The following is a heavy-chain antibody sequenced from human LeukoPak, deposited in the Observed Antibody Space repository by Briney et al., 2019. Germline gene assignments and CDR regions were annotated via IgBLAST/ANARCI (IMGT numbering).Heavy chain of an antibody. Sequence: PGGSLRLSCAASGFTFSSYGMHWVRQAPGKGLEWVALISYDGSNKYYADSVKGRFTISRDNSKNTLYLQMNSLRVEDTAVYYCARDGLYSGNYDSWGQGTLVTVSS. CDR3: ARDGLYSGNYDS. V-gene: IGHV3-30*03. D-gene: IGHD1-26*01. CDR2: ISYDGSNK. CDR1: GFTFSSYG. J-gene: IGHJ5*01.